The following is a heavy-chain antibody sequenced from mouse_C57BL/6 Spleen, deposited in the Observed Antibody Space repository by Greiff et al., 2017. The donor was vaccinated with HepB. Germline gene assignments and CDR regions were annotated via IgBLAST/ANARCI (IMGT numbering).Heavy chain of an antibody. CDR1: GYTFTSYW. CDR2: IHPNSGST. D-gene: IGHD2-2*01. CDR3: ASIYYVYDDVGAWFAY. Sequence: QVQLQQPGAELVKPGASVKLSCKASGYTFTSYWMHWVKQRPGQGLEWIGMIHPNSGSTNYTEKFKSKATLTVDKSSSTAYMQLSSLTSEDSAVYYCASIYYVYDDVGAWFAYWGQGTLVTVSA. V-gene: IGHV1-64*01. J-gene: IGHJ3*01.